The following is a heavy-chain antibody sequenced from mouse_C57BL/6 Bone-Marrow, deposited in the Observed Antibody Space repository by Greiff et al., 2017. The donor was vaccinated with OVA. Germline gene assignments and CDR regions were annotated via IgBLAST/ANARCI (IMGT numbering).Heavy chain of an antibody. CDR2: ISSGGSYT. V-gene: IGHV5-6*01. Sequence: EVQLQESGGDLVKPGGSLKLSCAASGFTFSSYGMSWVRQTPDKRLEWVATISSGGSYTNYPDSVKGRFTISRDNAKNTLYLRMSSLKSEDTAIYYCSPTIVFYAMDYWGQGTSVTVSS. J-gene: IGHJ4*01. CDR3: SPTIVFYAMDY. D-gene: IGHD2-5*01. CDR1: GFTFSSYG.